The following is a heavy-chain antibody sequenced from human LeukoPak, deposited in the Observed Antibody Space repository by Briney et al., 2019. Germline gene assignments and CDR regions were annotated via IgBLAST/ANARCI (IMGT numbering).Heavy chain of an antibody. CDR2: INHSGST. D-gene: IGHD6-13*01. J-gene: IGHJ4*02. CDR1: GASFSGYY. Sequence: SETLSLTCAVYGASFSGYYWSWIRQPPGKGLEWIGEINHSGSTNYNPSLKSRVTISVDTSKNQFSLKLSSVTAADTAVYYCARVSSSPEYWGQGTLVTVSS. V-gene: IGHV4-34*01. CDR3: ARVSSSPEY.